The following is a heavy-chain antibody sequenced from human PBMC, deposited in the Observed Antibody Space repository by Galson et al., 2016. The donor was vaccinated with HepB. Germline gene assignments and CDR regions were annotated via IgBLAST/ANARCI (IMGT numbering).Heavy chain of an antibody. V-gene: IGHV4-31*03. CDR2: IYKSGNT. D-gene: IGHD4-11*01. CDR3: TRDHYRYIPYYFDY. CDR1: GGSSSGGDHY. J-gene: IGHJ4*02. Sequence: TLSLTCTVSGGSSSGGDHYWSWIRQHPGRGLEWIGYIYKSGNTYYNPSLERRISISVDTSKNQLSLKLSSVTAADTAVYYCTRDHYRYIPYYFDYWGQGTLVIVSP.